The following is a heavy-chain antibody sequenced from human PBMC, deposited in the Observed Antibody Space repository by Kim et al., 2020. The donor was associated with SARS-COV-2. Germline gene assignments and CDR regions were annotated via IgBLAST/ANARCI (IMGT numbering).Heavy chain of an antibody. V-gene: IGHV7-4-1*02. CDR2: INTNTGNP. CDR1: GYTFTSYA. CDR3: ARDKYSYGHYYFNY. Sequence: ASVKVSCKASGYTFTSYAMNWVRQAPGQGLEWMGWINTNTGNPTYAQGFTGRFVFSLDTSVSTAYLQISSLKAEDTAVYYCARDKYSYGHYYFNYWGQGTLVTVSS. J-gene: IGHJ4*02. D-gene: IGHD5-18*01.